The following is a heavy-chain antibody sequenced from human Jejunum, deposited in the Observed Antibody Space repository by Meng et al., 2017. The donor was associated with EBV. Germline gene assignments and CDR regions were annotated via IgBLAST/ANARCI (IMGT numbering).Heavy chain of an antibody. Sequence: GTSLVRPPQPLSLTCTASGGPFNVGHVHWSSIPHPPGKGLEWIGYFYYSGSTNYIPSLKSRVPISLDTPKYQFSLKLSSVTAADTAVYYCAGLRYRGYDRAFDYWGQGALVTVSS. D-gene: IGHD5-12*01. CDR3: AGLRYRGYDRAFDY. CDR1: GGPFNVGHVH. J-gene: IGHJ4*02. CDR2: FYYSGST. V-gene: IGHV4-61*01.